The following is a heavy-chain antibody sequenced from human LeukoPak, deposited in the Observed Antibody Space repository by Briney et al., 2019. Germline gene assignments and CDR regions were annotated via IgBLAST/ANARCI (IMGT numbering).Heavy chain of an antibody. J-gene: IGHJ4*02. CDR2: IKHSGST. D-gene: IGHD5-18*01. V-gene: IGHV4-34*01. Sequence: SESLSLTCAVDGGSFSGYYWRWISQPPGKWLEWVGEIKHSGSTNSNPSLKSRATISVDTTKTHFSLKLSYVTAADTAVYYCAGGRVVGYSYGASDLDYWGQATLVTASS. CDR3: AGGRVVGYSYGASDLDY. CDR1: GGSFSGYY.